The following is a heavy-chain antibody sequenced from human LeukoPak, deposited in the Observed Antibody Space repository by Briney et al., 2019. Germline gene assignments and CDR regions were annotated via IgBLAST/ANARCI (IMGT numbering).Heavy chain of an antibody. CDR2: IHPSGTT. CDR3: ATERERRITD. CDR1: GFSISLGYY. J-gene: IGHJ4*02. D-gene: IGHD1-1*01. V-gene: IGHV4-38-2*02. Sequence: SETLSLTCDVSGFSISLGYYWVWIRQPAGQSLEWIGSIHPSGTTFYNSSLNSRITMTIDAPKNQFSLRLSLVTAVDTAVYFCATERERRITDWGQGTLVTVSS.